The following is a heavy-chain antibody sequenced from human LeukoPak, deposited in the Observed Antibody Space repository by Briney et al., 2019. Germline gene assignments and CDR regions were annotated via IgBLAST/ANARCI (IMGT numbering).Heavy chain of an antibody. J-gene: IGHJ4*02. CDR3: AKDFDGYTYGNLDF. D-gene: IGHD5-18*01. CDR1: GFTFDDYG. V-gene: IGHV3-20*04. CDR2: INWNGGST. Sequence: PGGSLRLSCAASGFTFDDYGMSWVRQAPGKGLEWVSGINWNGGSTGYADSVKGRFTISRDNSKNTLYLQMNSLRAEDTAVYYCAKDFDGYTYGNLDFWGQGTLVTVSS.